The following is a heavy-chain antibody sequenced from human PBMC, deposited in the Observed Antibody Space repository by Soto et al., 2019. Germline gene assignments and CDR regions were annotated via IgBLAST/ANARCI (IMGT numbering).Heavy chain of an antibody. V-gene: IGHV3-30*18. D-gene: IGHD3-3*01. J-gene: IGHJ4*02. CDR2: ISYDGSNK. CDR1: GFTFSSYG. CDR3: AKAPDTIF. Sequence: VGSLRLSCAASGFTFSSYGMHWVRQAPGKGLEWVAVISYDGSNKYYADSVKGRFTISRDNSKNTLYLQMNSLRAEDTAVYYCAKAPDTIFWGQGTLVTVSS.